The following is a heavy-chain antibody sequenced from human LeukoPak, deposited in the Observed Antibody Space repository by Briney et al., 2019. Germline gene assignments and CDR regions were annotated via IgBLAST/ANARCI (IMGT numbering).Heavy chain of an antibody. V-gene: IGHV3-7*04. J-gene: IGHJ3*01. CDR3: ARGGGTNDL. CDR2: IKEDGSEK. Sequence: GSLRLSCAASGFTFSRYWMTWVRQAPGKGLEWVANIKEDGSEKYYVDSVKGRFTISRDNANNSLCLQMNSLRAEDTAVYYCARGGGTNDLWGQGTMVTVSS. CDR1: GFTFSRYW. D-gene: IGHD1-7*01.